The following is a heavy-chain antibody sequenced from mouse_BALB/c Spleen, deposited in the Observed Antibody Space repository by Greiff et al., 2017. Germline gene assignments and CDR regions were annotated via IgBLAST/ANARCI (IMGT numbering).Heavy chain of an antibody. CDR2: ISSGSSTI. J-gene: IGHJ4*01. CDR1: GFTFSSFG. V-gene: IGHV5-17*02. Sequence: EVKLMESGGGLVQPGGSRKLSCAASGFTFSSFGMHWVRQAPEKGLEWVAYISSGSSTIYYADTVKGRFTISRDNPKNTLFLQMTSLRSEDTAMYYCARWEAMDYWGQGTSVTVSS. CDR3: ARWEAMDY. D-gene: IGHD4-1*01.